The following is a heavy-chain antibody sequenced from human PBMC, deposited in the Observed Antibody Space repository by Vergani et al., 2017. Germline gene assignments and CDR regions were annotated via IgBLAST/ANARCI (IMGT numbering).Heavy chain of an antibody. V-gene: IGHV3-21*01. CDR3: ARVGGQQLARGTFDY. D-gene: IGHD6-13*01. CDR1: GFTFSSYS. J-gene: IGHJ4*02. CDR2: ISSSSSYI. Sequence: EVQLVESGGGLVKPGGSLRLSCAASGFTFSSYSMNWVRQAPGKGLEWVSSISSSSSYIYYADSVKGRFTISRDNAKNSLYLQMNSLRAEDTAVYYCARVGGQQLARGTFDYWGQGTLVTVSS.